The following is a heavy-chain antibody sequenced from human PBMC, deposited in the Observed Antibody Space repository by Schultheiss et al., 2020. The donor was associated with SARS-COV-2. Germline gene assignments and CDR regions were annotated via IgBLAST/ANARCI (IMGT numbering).Heavy chain of an antibody. CDR1: GGSISSYY. V-gene: IGHV4-59*01. CDR2: IYYSGST. CDR3: ARLRYSSSSGLDY. D-gene: IGHD6-6*01. J-gene: IGHJ4*02. Sequence: SQTLSLTCTVSGGSISSYYWSWIRQPPGKGLEWIGYIYYSGSTNYNPSLKSRVTISVDTSKNQFSLKLSSVTAADTAVYYCARLRYSSSSGLDYWGQGTLVTVSS.